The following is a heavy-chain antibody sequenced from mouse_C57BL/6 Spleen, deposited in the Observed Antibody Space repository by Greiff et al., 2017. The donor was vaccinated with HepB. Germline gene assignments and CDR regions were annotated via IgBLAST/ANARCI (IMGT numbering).Heavy chain of an antibody. CDR3: ARLGDGYLYYFDY. V-gene: IGHV1-4*01. CDR2: INPSSGYT. Sequence: VKLQESGAELARPGASVKMSCKASGYTFTSYTMHWVKQRPGQGLEWIGYINPSSGYTKYNQKFKDKATLTADKSSSTAYMQLSSLTSEDSAVYYCARLGDGYLYYFDYWGQGTTLTVSS. J-gene: IGHJ2*01. CDR1: GYTFTSYT. D-gene: IGHD2-3*01.